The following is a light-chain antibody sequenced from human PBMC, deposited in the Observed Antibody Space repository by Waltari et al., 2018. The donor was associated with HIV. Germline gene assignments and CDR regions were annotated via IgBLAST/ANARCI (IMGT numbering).Light chain of an antibody. CDR2: GVN. Sequence: SALTQPASVSGSPGQSVTISCTGTSYEFDLHNFLSWYQQHPGKAPQLLLFGVNSRPSGISSRFSASKSGDTASLTISGLQSGDEADYYCTTYTAKDSLLIGSGTKLTVL. CDR1: SYEFDLHNF. CDR3: TTYTAKDSLL. J-gene: IGLJ2*01. V-gene: IGLV2-14*01.